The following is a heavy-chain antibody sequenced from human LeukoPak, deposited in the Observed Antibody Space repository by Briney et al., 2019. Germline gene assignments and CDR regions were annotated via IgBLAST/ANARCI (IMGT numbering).Heavy chain of an antibody. CDR1: GGTFSSYA. D-gene: IGHD3-22*01. V-gene: IGHV1-69*04. Sequence: GASVKVSCKASGGTFSSYAISWVRQAPGQGLEWMGRIIPILGIANYAQKFQGRVTITADKSTSTAYMELSGLRSEDTAVYYCASPTYYYDSSGYYYVYWGQGTLVTVSS. J-gene: IGHJ4*02. CDR3: ASPTYYYDSSGYYYVY. CDR2: IIPILGIA.